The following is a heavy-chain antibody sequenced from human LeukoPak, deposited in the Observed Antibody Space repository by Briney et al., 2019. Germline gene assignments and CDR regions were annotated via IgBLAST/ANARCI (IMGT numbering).Heavy chain of an antibody. V-gene: IGHV4-4*02. D-gene: IGHD6-13*01. CDR1: GGSISSSNW. Sequence: SETLSLTCAVSGGSISSSNWWSWVRQPPGKGLEWIGEIYHSGSTNYNPSLKSRVTISVDKSKNQFSLKLSSVTAADTAVYYCARGLGIAAAGGLFDYWGQGTLVTVSS. CDR2: IYHSGST. CDR3: ARGLGIAAAGGLFDY. J-gene: IGHJ4*02.